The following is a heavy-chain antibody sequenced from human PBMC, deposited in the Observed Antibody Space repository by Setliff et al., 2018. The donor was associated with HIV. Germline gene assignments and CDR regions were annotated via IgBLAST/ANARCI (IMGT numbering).Heavy chain of an antibody. D-gene: IGHD1-26*01. CDR1: GGSISSAY. CDR3: ARAAYSGTYLWEPATDL. J-gene: IGHJ2*01. V-gene: IGHV4-59*05. Sequence: KTSETLSLTCAVSGGSISSAYWSWVRQPPGKGLEWIGSIYYSGSTYYNPSLKSRVTISVDTSKNQFSLKLSSVTAADTAVYYCARAAYSGTYLWEPATDLWGRGTLVTVSS. CDR2: IYYSGST.